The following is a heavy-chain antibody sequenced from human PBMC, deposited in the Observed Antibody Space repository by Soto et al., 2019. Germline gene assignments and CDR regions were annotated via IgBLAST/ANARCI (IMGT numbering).Heavy chain of an antibody. CDR1: GGSIITSDHY. V-gene: IGHV4-39*01. CDR3: ARWKGVDGSGGRWFEP. D-gene: IGHD3-22*01. CDR2: IYYSGTA. J-gene: IGHJ5*02. Sequence: QLQLQASGPGLVKPSETLSLTCTVSGGSIITSDHYWGWFRLPPGKGLEWIATIYYSGTAYHNPSLKSGVTISVDTSKNQFSLNVSAVTAADAAVYYCARWKGVDGSGGRWFEPWGQGDLGTGSS.